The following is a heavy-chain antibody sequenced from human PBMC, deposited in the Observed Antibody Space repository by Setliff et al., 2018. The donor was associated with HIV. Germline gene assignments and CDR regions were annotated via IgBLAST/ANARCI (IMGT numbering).Heavy chain of an antibody. CDR1: GFTVSSYW. D-gene: IGHD3-9*01. CDR2: INSDGSST. J-gene: IGHJ4*02. Sequence: GGSLRLSCEASGFTVSSYWMHWVRQAPGKGLVWVSLINSDGSSTSYGDSVKGRSTISRDNAKNTLYLQMNSLRAEDTAVYYCARDPPLLTTQTLYYWGQRTLVTVSS. V-gene: IGHV3-74*01. CDR3: ARDPPLLTTQTLYY.